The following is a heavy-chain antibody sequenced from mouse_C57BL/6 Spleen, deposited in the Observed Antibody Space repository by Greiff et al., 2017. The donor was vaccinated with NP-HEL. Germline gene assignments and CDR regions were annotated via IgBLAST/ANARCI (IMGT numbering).Heavy chain of an antibody. CDR3: ARQTVGDAMDY. CDR1: GFSLTSYG. J-gene: IGHJ4*01. Sequence: QVQLQQSGPGLVAPSQSLSITCTVSGFSLTSYGVHWVRQPPGKGLEWLVVIWSDGSTTYNPAPKSRLSISKDNSKCQVCLKMNSHQTDDTAMDYCARQTVGDAMDYWGQGTSVTVSS. D-gene: IGHD1-1*01. V-gene: IGHV2-6-1*01. CDR2: IWSDGST.